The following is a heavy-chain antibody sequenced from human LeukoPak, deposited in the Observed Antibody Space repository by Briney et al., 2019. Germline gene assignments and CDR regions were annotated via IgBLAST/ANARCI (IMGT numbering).Heavy chain of an antibody. CDR2: VYASGST. Sequence: PSETLSLTCNVSGVSISSYHWSWIRQTAGKGLEWIGRVYASGSTNYNPSLKSRVTISVDTSKNQFSLKLSSVTAADTAVYYCAREEWLRSPYYYYGMDVWGQGTTVTVSS. CDR3: AREEWLRSPYYYYGMDV. CDR1: GVSISSYH. J-gene: IGHJ6*02. V-gene: IGHV4-4*07. D-gene: IGHD5-12*01.